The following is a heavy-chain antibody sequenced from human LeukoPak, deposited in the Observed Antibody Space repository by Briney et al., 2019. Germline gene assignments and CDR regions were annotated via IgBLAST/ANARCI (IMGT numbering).Heavy chain of an antibody. V-gene: IGHV1-46*01. CDR3: ARGVRSYNSSGYNWFDP. CDR1: VYTFTSYY. D-gene: IGHD3-22*01. CDR2: FNPSGGST. Sequence: GASVKVSCKASVYTFTSYYMHWVRQAPGQGLEWMGTFNPSGGSTSYAQKFQGRVTMTRDTSTSTVYMELSSLRSEDTAVYYCARGVRSYNSSGYNWFDPWGQGTLVTVSS. J-gene: IGHJ5*02.